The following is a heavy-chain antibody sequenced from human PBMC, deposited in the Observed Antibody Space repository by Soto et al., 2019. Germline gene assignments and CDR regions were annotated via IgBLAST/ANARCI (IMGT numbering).Heavy chain of an antibody. V-gene: IGHV4-39*01. CDR1: GGSISSSSYY. J-gene: IGHJ4*02. CDR2: IYYSGST. CDR3: ARSTPNYYFDY. Sequence: QLQLQESGPGLVKPSETLSLTCTVSGGSISSSSYYWGWIRQPPGKGLEWIGSIYYSGSTYYNPSLKSRVTISVDTSKNQFSLKLSSVTAADTAVYYCARSTPNYYFDYWGQGTLVTVSS.